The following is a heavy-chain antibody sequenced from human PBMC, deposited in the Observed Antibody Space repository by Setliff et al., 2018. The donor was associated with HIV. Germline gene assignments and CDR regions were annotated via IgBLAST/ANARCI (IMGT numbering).Heavy chain of an antibody. V-gene: IGHV1-69*10. Sequence: SVKVSCKVSGGTFNSYTFTWARQAPGQGLEWMGGIIPILGITHRAQNFQGRVTISADGSTNTAYMELSGLRSEDTAIYYCARGEALQNTVTTYFQHWGQGTPVTVSS. CDR2: IIPILGIT. CDR3: ARGEALQNTVTTYFQH. J-gene: IGHJ1*01. CDR1: GGTFNSYT. D-gene: IGHD4-17*01.